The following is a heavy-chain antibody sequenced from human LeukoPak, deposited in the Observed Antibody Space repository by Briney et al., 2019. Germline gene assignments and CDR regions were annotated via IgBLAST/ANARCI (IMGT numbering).Heavy chain of an antibody. V-gene: IGHV4-61*01. CDR3: ARNTSSSPWFDP. J-gene: IGHJ5*02. CDR1: GGSVSSPNSY. Sequence: SETLSLTCIVSGGSVSSPNSYWSWIRQPPGKGLEWIGNVYYIGTTSYNSSLQSRVTISIDTSKNQFSLEVTSVTAADTAVYYCARNTSSSPWFDPWGQGTLVTVSS. D-gene: IGHD6-6*01. CDR2: VYYIGTT.